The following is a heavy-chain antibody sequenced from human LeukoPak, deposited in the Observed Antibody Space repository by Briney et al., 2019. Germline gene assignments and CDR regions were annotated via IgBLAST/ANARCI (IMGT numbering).Heavy chain of an antibody. CDR2: ISYDGSNK. Sequence: PGGSLRLSCAASGFTFSSYGMHWVRQAPGKGLEWVAVISYDGSNKYYADSVKGRFTISRDNSKNTLYLQMKSLRAEDTAVYYCAKASCGGDCYYFDYWGQGTLVTVSS. D-gene: IGHD2-21*02. V-gene: IGHV3-30*18. CDR3: AKASCGGDCYYFDY. CDR1: GFTFSSYG. J-gene: IGHJ4*02.